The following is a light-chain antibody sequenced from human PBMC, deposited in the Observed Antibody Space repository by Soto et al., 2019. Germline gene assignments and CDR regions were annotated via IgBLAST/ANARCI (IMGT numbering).Light chain of an antibody. Sequence: DIVLTQSPGTLSLSPGERATLSCRASQSVSSHYLAWYQQKLGQAPRLLIYGTSSRATGIPDRFSGSGSGTDFTLTINRLEPEDFAVYYCQEYGSSRTFGQGTKVEIK. CDR3: QEYGSSRT. J-gene: IGKJ1*01. CDR2: GTS. CDR1: QSVSSHY. V-gene: IGKV3-20*01.